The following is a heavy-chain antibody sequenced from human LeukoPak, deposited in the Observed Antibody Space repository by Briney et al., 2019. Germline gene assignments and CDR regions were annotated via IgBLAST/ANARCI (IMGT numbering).Heavy chain of an antibody. CDR3: ARESTEDRPGS. CDR1: VFTLSDFL. CDR2: IDRDGSDK. V-gene: IGHV3-7*01. Sequence: GGSLRLSCAASVFTLSDFLMSWVRQAAGKGREGVANIDRDGSDKNYVGSVKGRFTIPRDDAKNSLFLQMNSLRAEDTAVYYCARESTEDRPGSWGQGTLVTVSS. J-gene: IGHJ5*02. D-gene: IGHD5/OR15-5a*01.